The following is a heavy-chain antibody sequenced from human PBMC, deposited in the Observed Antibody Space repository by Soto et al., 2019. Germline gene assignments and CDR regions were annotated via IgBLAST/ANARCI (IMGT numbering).Heavy chain of an antibody. CDR2: INGGDGDM. CDR3: AIARAIAVGGLTWFDS. D-gene: IGHD6-13*01. Sequence: QVQLVQSGAEVKKPGASVKVSCKASGYSFIKYTIHWVRQAPGQRREWMGWINGGDGDMKFSQKFQGRVTMTRDTTAGTTYMELSSLGSEDTALYDCAIARAIAVGGLTWFDSWGQGTLVTVSS. CDR1: GYSFIKYT. V-gene: IGHV1-3*01. J-gene: IGHJ5*01.